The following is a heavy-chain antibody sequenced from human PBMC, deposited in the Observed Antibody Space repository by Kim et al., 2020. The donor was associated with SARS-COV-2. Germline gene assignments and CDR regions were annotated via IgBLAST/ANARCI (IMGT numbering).Heavy chain of an antibody. D-gene: IGHD1-26*01. J-gene: IGHJ4*02. CDR2: IGHDGTYK. CDR3: ARDLGMGSYFDY. Sequence: GGSLRLSCITSGFAFSEFGMHWVRQAPGKGLEWVAVIGHDGTYKCSADSMEGRFTISRDNSKNTLYLQMNSLRVEDTAVYYCARDLGMGSYFDYWGQGTLVTVSS. CDR1: GFAFSEFG. V-gene: IGHV3-33*01.